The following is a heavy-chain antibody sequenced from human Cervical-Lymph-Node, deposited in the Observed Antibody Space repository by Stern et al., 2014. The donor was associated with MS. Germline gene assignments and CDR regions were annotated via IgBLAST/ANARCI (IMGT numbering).Heavy chain of an antibody. Sequence: QVTLKESGPTLVKPTQTLTLTCTFSGFSLTTSGVGGGWIRQSPGKALEWLVVLYWVDDKRYSPSMKSRLTNIGDTSKNQVVLIMTNMDPVDTATYYCARLVVTAPVWALDFWGQGTMVTVSS. D-gene: IGHD2-21*02. CDR3: ARLVVTAPVWALDF. J-gene: IGHJ3*01. V-gene: IGHV2-5*02. CDR2: LYWVDDK. CDR1: GFSLTTSGVG.